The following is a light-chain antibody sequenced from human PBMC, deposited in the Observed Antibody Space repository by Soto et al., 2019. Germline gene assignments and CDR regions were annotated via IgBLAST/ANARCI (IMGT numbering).Light chain of an antibody. CDR2: EGN. J-gene: IGLJ2*01. CDR1: SSDVGSNNL. Sequence: QSVLTQPASVSGSPGQSITISCTGTSSDVGSNNLVYWYQLQPGKAPKLMIYEGNQRPSGVSNRFSGSKSGNTASLTISGLQAEDEADYYCGSYEDSITCVVFGGGTKVTVL. V-gene: IGLV2-23*01. CDR3: GSYEDSITCVV.